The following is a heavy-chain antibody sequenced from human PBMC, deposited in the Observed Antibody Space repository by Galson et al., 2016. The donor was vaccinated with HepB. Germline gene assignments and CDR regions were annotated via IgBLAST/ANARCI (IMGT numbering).Heavy chain of an antibody. CDR2: IYSGGNT. V-gene: IGHV3-66*01. CDR3: ATSPSRGY. J-gene: IGHJ4*02. D-gene: IGHD2-2*01. CDR1: GFTVSNNY. Sequence: SLRLSCAASGFTVSNNYMSWFRQAPGKGLEWVSVIYSGGNTFSADSVKGRFTISSDTSKNALYLQLNSLRAEDTAVYYCATSPSRGYWGQGTLVTVSS.